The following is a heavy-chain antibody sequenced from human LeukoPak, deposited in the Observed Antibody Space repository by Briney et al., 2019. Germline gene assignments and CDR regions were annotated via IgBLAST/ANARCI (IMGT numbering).Heavy chain of an antibody. CDR2: ISSSGSTI. CDR1: GFTFSDYY. J-gene: IGHJ5*02. Sequence: GGSLRLSCAASGFTFSDYYMSWIRQAPGKGLEWVSYISSSGSTIYYADSVKGRFTISRDNAKNSVSLQMISLRAEDTAVYYCARIYLKVASASWGQGTLVTVSS. V-gene: IGHV3-11*04. D-gene: IGHD5-12*01. CDR3: ARIYLKVASAS.